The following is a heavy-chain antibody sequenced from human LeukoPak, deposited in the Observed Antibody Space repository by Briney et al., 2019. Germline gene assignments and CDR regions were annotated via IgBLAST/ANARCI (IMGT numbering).Heavy chain of an antibody. J-gene: IGHJ4*02. Sequence: SETLSLTCTVSGGSISSSSYYWGWIRQPPGKGLEWIVSIFYSGTTYYNPSLKSRVTISVDTSKNQFSLKLSSVTAADTAVYSCARHTRGSGDFDYWGQGTLVTVSS. V-gene: IGHV4-39*01. D-gene: IGHD3-10*01. CDR3: ARHTRGSGDFDY. CDR2: IFYSGTT. CDR1: GGSISSSSYY.